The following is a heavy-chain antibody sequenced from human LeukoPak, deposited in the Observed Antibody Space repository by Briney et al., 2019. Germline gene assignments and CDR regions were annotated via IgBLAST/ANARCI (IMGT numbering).Heavy chain of an antibody. J-gene: IGHJ3*02. V-gene: IGHV4-34*01. CDR1: GGSFSGYY. D-gene: IGHD6-25*01. Sequence: PSETLSLTCAVYGGSFSGYYWSWIRQPPGKGLEWIGEINHSGSTNYNPSLKSRVTISVDTSKNQFSLKLSSVTAADTAVYYCARSGGAFDSWGQGTMVTVSS. CDR3: ARSGGAFDS. CDR2: INHSGST.